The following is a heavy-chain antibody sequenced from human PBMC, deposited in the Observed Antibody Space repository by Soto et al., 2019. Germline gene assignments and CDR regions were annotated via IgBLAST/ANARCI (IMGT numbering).Heavy chain of an antibody. CDR2: ISSSGTFI. CDR1: GLNLSDYG. V-gene: IGHV3-21*01. J-gene: IGHJ5*02. D-gene: IGHD2-15*01. Sequence: GGFLGLCCAASGLNLSDYGSNWVRPAPGEGLEWVSSISSSGTFINYADSVKGRFTISRDSAKNSLYLQMNSLRAEDTAIYYCASLLPPCSASSCYNWFDPWGQGTLVTVSS. CDR3: ASLLPPCSASSCYNWFDP.